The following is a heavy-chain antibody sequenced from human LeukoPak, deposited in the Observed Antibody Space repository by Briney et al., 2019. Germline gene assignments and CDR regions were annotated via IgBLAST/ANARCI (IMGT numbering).Heavy chain of an antibody. D-gene: IGHD3-16*01. J-gene: IGHJ4*02. V-gene: IGHV4-59*01. CDR3: ARGNSPGEGDY. Sequence: SETLSLTCTVSGASISTYYWSWVRQPPGKGLEWIGYLYYSGSTNYNPSLKSRVTISVDTSKNQFSLKLSSVTAADTAVYYCARGNSPGEGDYWGQGTLVTVSS. CDR1: GASISTYY. CDR2: LYYSGST.